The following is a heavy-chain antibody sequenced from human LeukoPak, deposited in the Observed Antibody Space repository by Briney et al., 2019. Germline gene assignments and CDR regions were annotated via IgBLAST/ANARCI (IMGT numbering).Heavy chain of an antibody. D-gene: IGHD6-19*01. V-gene: IGHV3-9*01. CDR2: ISWNSGSI. CDR1: GFTFDDYA. Sequence: GRSLRLSCAASGFTFDDYAMHWVRQAPGKGLEWVSGISWNSGSIGYADSVKGRFTISRDNAKNSLYLQMNSLRAEDTALYYCAKDAYSSGWYEDAFDIWGQGTMVTVSS. J-gene: IGHJ3*02. CDR3: AKDAYSSGWYEDAFDI.